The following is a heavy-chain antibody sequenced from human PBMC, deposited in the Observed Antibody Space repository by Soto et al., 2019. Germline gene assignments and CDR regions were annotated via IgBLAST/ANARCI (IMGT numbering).Heavy chain of an antibody. CDR2: ISSSSSYI. J-gene: IGHJ4*02. CDR3: ARDLGYDILTAYLDY. Sequence: EVQLVESGGGLVKPGGSLRLSCAASGFTFSSYSMNWVRQSPGKGLEWVSSISSSSSYIYYADSVKGRFTISRDNAKNSLYLQMNSLRAEDTAVYYCARDLGYDILTAYLDYWGQGTLVTVSS. CDR1: GFTFSSYS. D-gene: IGHD3-9*01. V-gene: IGHV3-21*01.